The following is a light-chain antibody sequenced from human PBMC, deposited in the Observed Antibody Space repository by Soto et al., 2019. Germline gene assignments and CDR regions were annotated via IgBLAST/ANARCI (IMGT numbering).Light chain of an antibody. CDR2: EDN. V-gene: IGLV1-51*02. J-gene: IGLJ1*01. Sequence: QSVLTQPPSVSAAPGQKVTFSCSGSSSNIGKNYVSWYQQVPGTAPKLLIYEDNKRRSGIPDRFSGSKSGTSATLGITGLQTGDEADYYCGTWGSSISVVVFGTGNKVTVL. CDR3: GTWGSSISVVV. CDR1: SSNIGKNY.